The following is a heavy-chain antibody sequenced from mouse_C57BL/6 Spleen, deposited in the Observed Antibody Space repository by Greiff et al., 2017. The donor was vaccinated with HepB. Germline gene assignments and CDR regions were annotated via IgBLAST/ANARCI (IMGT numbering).Heavy chain of an antibody. J-gene: IGHJ4*01. D-gene: IGHD1-1*01. CDR2: IYPGNSDT. V-gene: IGHV1-5*01. CDR3: TGSNYGGAMDY. Sequence: EVMLVESGTVLARPGASVKMSCKTSGYTFTSYWMHWVKQRPGQGLEWIGAIYPGNSDTSYNQKFKGKAKLTAVTSASTAYMELSSLKNEDSAVYYCTGSNYGGAMDYWGQGTSVTVSS. CDR1: GYTFTSYW.